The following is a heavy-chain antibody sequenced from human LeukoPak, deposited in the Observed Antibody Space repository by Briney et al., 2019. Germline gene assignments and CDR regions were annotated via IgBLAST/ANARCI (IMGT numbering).Heavy chain of an antibody. CDR1: GFTFSSYS. CDR2: ISTSTTRL. J-gene: IGHJ5*02. CDR3: ARELKTSGFDP. V-gene: IGHV3-48*04. Sequence: QPGGSLRLSCAASGFTFSSYSMNWVRQAPGKGLEWVSYISTSTTRLDYADSVKGRFTISRDNARNSLYLQMDSLRAEDTAVYYCARELKTSGFDPWGQGTLVTVSS. D-gene: IGHD6-19*01.